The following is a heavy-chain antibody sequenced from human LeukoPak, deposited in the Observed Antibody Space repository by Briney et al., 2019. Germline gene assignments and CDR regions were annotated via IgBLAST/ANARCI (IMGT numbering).Heavy chain of an antibody. Sequence: ASVKVSCKTSGYTFTGHNMYWLRQDPGQRLEWVGWINPSSGDTNYALKFQGRVTMTRDTSTSTVYMELTRLRSDDTAVYYCAHRIAAAADSFDIWGQGTMVTVSS. CDR1: GYTFTGHN. V-gene: IGHV1-2*02. CDR2: INPSSGDT. J-gene: IGHJ3*02. D-gene: IGHD6-13*01. CDR3: AHRIAAAADSFDI.